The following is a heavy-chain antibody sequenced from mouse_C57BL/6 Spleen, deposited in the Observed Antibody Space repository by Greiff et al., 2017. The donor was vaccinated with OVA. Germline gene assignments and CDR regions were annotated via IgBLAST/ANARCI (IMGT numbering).Heavy chain of an antibody. CDR1: GYTFTDYY. CDR3: ARSGDYEAAMDY. Sequence: EVQLQQSGPELVKPGASVKISCKASGYTFTDYYMNWVKQSHGKSLEWIGDINPNNGGTSYNQKFKGKATLTVDKSSSTAYMELRSLTSEDSAVYYCARSGDYEAAMDYWGQGTSVTVSS. CDR2: INPNNGGT. J-gene: IGHJ4*01. D-gene: IGHD2-4*01. V-gene: IGHV1-26*01.